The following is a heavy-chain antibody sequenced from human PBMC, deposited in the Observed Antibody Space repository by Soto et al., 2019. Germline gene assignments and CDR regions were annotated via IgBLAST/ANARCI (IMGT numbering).Heavy chain of an antibody. V-gene: IGHV1-69*04. D-gene: IGHD3-22*01. CDR2: IIPILGIA. CDR3: ARDSSYDSSGYSVDY. J-gene: IGHJ4*02. Sequence: SVKVSCKASGGTFSSYTISWVRQAPGQGLEWMGRIIPILGIANYAQKFQGRVTITADKSTSTAYMELSSLRSEDTAVYYCARDSSYDSSGYSVDYWGQGTLVTVSS. CDR1: GGTFSSYT.